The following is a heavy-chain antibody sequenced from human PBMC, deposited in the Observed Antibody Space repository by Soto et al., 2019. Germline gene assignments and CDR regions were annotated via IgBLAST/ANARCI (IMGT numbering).Heavy chain of an antibody. J-gene: IGHJ6*02. Sequence: PSETLSLTCTVTGGSIDNYYWSWIRQPAGKGLEWIGRIYKSGSSNYNPSLQSRVTMTVDTSKNQFSLNLSSVTAADTAVYYCARHSDYEFWSGYVSDGMDVWGQGTTVTVSS. D-gene: IGHD3-3*01. V-gene: IGHV4-4*07. CDR3: ARHSDYEFWSGYVSDGMDV. CDR2: IYKSGSS. CDR1: GGSIDNYY.